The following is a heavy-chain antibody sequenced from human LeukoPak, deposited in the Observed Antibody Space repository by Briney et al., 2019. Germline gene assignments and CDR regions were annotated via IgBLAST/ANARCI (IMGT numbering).Heavy chain of an antibody. D-gene: IGHD2-2*02. Sequence: SETLSLTCTVSCGSISSYYWSWIRQPPGKGLEWMGYIYYSGRTNYNPSLKSRVTISVDTSKNQFSLKLSSVTAADTAVYYCARLRRYCSSTSCYIYYYYGMDVWGQGTTVTVSS. J-gene: IGHJ6*02. CDR2: IYYSGRT. CDR1: CGSISSYY. V-gene: IGHV4-59*08. CDR3: ARLRRYCSSTSCYIYYYYGMDV.